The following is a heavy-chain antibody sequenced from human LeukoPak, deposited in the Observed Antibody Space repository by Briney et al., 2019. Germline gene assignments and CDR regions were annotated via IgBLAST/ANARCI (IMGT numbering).Heavy chain of an antibody. CDR2: MNPNSGNT. D-gene: IGHD3-22*01. CDR3: ARGERGYYDSSGYCYAY. V-gene: IGHV1-8*02. J-gene: IGHJ4*02. CDR1: GGTFSSYA. Sequence: GASVKVSCKASGGTFSSYAISWVRQAPGQGLEWMGWMNPNSGNTGYAQKFQGRVTMTRNTSISTAYMELSSLRSEDTAVYYCARGERGYYDSSGYCYAYWGQGTLVTVSS.